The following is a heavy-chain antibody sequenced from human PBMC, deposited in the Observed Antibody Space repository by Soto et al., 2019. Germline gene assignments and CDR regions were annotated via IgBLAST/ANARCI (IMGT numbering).Heavy chain of an antibody. CDR2: ISGSGGST. V-gene: IGHV3-23*01. CDR3: AKDMGSSSWYYFDY. D-gene: IGHD6-13*01. Sequence: EVQLLESGGGLVQPGGSLRLSCAASGFTFSSYAMSWVRQAPGKGLEWVSAISGSGGSTYYADSVKGRFTISRDNSKNSLYLQMNSLRAEDTALYYCAKDMGSSSWYYFDYWGQGTLVTVSS. J-gene: IGHJ4*02. CDR1: GFTFSSYA.